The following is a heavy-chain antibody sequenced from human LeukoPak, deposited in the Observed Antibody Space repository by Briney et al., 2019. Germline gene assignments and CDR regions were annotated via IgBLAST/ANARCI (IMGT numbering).Heavy chain of an antibody. CDR1: GFTFDDYA. CDR2: ISWNSGSI. V-gene: IGHV3-9*01. Sequence: GGSVRLSCAASGFTFDDYAMHWVRQAPGKGLEWVSGISWNSGSIGYADSVKGRFTISRDNAKNSLYLQMNSLRAEDTALYYCAKRGEWFGELYGYFDYWGQGTLVTVSS. D-gene: IGHD3-10*01. CDR3: AKRGEWFGELYGYFDY. J-gene: IGHJ4*02.